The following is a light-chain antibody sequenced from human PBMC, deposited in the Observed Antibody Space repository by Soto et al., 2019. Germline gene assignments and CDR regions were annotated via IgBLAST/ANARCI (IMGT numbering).Light chain of an antibody. CDR3: QQYNKWPRT. J-gene: IGKJ1*01. CDR1: QSISSN. Sequence: EIGMTQSPSTLSVSSGERATLSCRASQSISSNLAWYQQKNGQAPRLLMFRTSSRATGFPARFSGSGYGTEFNLTISSLQSEDFAVYYCQQYNKWPRTFGQGTKVDIK. CDR2: RTS. V-gene: IGKV3-15*01.